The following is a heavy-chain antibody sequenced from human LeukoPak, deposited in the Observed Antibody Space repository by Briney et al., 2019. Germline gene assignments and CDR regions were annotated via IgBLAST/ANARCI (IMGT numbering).Heavy chain of an antibody. J-gene: IGHJ4*02. CDR2: IYYTGST. Sequence: TSETLSLTCTVSGVSISSSSYYWGWIRQPPGKGLEWIGSIYYTGSTFYNPSLKSRVTISVDTSKNQFSLKLSSVTAADTAVYYCARGPQLLWFGELSILDYWGQGTLVTVSS. D-gene: IGHD3-10*01. CDR1: GVSISSSSYY. V-gene: IGHV4-39*01. CDR3: ARGPQLLWFGELSILDY.